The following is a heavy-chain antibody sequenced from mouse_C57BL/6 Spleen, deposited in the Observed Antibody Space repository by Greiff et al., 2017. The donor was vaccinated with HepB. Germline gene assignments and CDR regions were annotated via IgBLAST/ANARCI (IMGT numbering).Heavy chain of an antibody. V-gene: IGHV2-5*01. Sequence: VQLQQSGPGLVQPSQSLSITCTVSGFSLTSYGVHWVRQSPGKGLEWLGVIWRGGSTDYNAAFMSRLSITKDNSKSQVFFKMNSLQADDTAIYYCAKSSLTGRGAMDYWGQGTSVTVSS. D-gene: IGHD4-1*01. CDR1: GFSLTSYG. CDR2: IWRGGST. J-gene: IGHJ4*01. CDR3: AKSSLTGRGAMDY.